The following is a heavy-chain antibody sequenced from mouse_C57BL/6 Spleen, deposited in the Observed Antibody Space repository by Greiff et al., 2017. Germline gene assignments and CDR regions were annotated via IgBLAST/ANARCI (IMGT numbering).Heavy chain of an antibody. CDR2: ISDGGSYT. J-gene: IGHJ2*01. V-gene: IGHV5-4*03. CDR1: GFTFSSYA. CDR3: ARSGGITTVVATDFDY. D-gene: IGHD1-1*01. Sequence: EVKLMESGGGLVKPGGSLKLSCAASGFTFSSYAMSWVRQTPEKRLEWVATISDGGSYTYYPDNVKGRFTISRDNAKNNLYLQMSHLKSEDTAMYYCARSGGITTVVATDFDYWGQGTTLTVSS.